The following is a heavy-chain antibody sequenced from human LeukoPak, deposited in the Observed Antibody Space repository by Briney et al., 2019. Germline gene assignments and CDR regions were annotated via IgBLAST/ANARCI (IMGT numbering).Heavy chain of an antibody. D-gene: IGHD3-10*01. CDR1: GGSFSGYY. J-gene: IGHJ4*02. CDR3: ARGHITMPSPPKKRRYYFDY. Sequence: SETLCLTCAVYGGSFSGYYWSWIRQPPGKGLEWIGEISHSGSTNYNPSLKSRVTISVDTSKNQFSLKLSSVTAADTAVYYCARGHITMPSPPKKRRYYFDYWGQGTLVTVSS. CDR2: ISHSGST. V-gene: IGHV4-34*01.